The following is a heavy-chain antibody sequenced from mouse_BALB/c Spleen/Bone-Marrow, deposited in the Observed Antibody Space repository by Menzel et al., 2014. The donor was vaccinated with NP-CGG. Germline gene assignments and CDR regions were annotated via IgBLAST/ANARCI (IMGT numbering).Heavy chain of an antibody. J-gene: IGHJ2*01. V-gene: IGHV14-3*02. Sequence: VQLKQSGAELVKPGASVKLSCTASGFNIKDTYMHWVKQRPEQGLEWIGRIDPANGNTKYDPKFQGKATITADTSSNTAYLQLSSLTSEDTAVYYCARYYYGSSYFGYWGQGTPLTVSS. CDR3: ARYYYGSSYFGY. CDR1: GFNIKDTY. CDR2: IDPANGNT. D-gene: IGHD1-1*01.